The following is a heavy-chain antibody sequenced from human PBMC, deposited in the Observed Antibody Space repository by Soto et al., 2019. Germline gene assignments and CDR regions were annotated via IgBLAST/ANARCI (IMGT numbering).Heavy chain of an antibody. Sequence: GESLKISCKGSGYSFTSYWIGWVRQMPGKGLEWMGIIYPGDSDTRYSPSFQGQVTISADKSISTAYLQWSSLKASDTAMYYWASHTEYSSSWPHRPRAFDIWGKGTMVTGSS. CDR3: ASHTEYSSSWPHRPRAFDI. J-gene: IGHJ3*02. D-gene: IGHD6-13*01. CDR1: GYSFTSYW. CDR2: IYPGDSDT. V-gene: IGHV5-51*01.